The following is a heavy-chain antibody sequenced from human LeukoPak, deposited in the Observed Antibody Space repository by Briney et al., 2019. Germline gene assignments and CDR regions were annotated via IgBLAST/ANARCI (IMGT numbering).Heavy chain of an antibody. J-gene: IGHJ4*02. CDR1: GSSFTSYW. D-gene: IGHD5-12*01. CDR3: ARQVRYSGYDFDY. V-gene: IGHV5-51*01. CDR2: IYPGDSDT. Sequence: GESLQISCEGSGSSFTSYWIGWVRQLPGKGLEWMGIIYPGDSDTRYSPSFQGQVTISADKSISTAYLQWSSLKASDTAMYYCARQVRYSGYDFDYWGQGTLVTVSS.